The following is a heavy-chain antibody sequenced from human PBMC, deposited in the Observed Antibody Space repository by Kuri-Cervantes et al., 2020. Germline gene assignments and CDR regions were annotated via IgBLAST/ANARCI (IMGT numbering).Heavy chain of an antibody. CDR2: ISYDGSNK. CDR3: ARWHYYDPPRCSDP. Sequence: GESLKISCAASGFTFSSYGMHWVRQAPGKGLEWVAVISYDGSNKYYADSVKGRFTISRDNSKNTLYLQMNSLRAEDTAVYYCARWHYYDPPRCSDPWGQGTLVTVSS. V-gene: IGHV3-30*03. J-gene: IGHJ5*02. CDR1: GFTFSSYG. D-gene: IGHD3-22*01.